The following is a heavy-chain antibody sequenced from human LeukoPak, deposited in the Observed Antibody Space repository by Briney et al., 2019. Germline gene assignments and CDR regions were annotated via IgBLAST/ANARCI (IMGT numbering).Heavy chain of an antibody. D-gene: IGHD1-1*01. J-gene: IGHJ6*03. CDR2: MKPNSGNT. V-gene: IGHV1-8*01. CDR1: GYTFTSYD. CDR3: ARGHYQLVQLDHYYYMDV. Sequence: ASVKVSCKASGYTFTSYDINWVRQAPGQGLEWMGWMKPNSGNTGYAQKFQGRVTMTRNTSISTAYMELSSLRSEDTAVYYCARGHYQLVQLDHYYYMDVWGKGTTVTVSS.